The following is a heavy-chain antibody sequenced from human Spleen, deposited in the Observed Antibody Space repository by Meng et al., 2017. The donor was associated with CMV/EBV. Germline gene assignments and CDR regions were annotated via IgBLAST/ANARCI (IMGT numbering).Heavy chain of an antibody. Sequence: GGSLRLSCAASGFTFSNYGMHWVRQAPGKGLEWVAVIWYDGSNKYYGDSVKGRFTISRDNSKNTVYLQMNSLRAEDTAVYYCAKGGGNYPTNGMDVWGQGATVTVSS. CDR2: IWYDGSNK. J-gene: IGHJ6*02. CDR3: AKGGGNYPTNGMDV. CDR1: GFTFSNYG. D-gene: IGHD4-11*01. V-gene: IGHV3-33*06.